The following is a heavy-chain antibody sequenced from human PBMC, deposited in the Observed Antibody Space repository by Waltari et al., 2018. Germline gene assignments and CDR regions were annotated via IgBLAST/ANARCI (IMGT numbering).Heavy chain of an antibody. V-gene: IGHV3-43D*04. CDR2: MKWDGDRT. CDR3: AREIGPTGTTAYFDY. CDR1: GFTFDNYA. D-gene: IGHD1-7*01. J-gene: IGHJ4*02. Sequence: EVQLVESGGVVVQPGGSLRLSCAASGFTFDNYAMHWVRQAPGNSLEWVSLMKWDGDRTYYADSVKGRFTISRDNSRNALFLQMNSLRGQETALYYGAREIGPTGTTAYFDYGGQGTLVTVSS.